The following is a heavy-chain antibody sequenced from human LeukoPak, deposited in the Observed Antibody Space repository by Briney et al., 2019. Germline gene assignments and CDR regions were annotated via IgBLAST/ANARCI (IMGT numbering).Heavy chain of an antibody. CDR2: IYYSGST. Sequence: PSETLSLTCTVSGDSISNSGGYFWTWIRQHPGKGLEWIGYIYYSGSTKYKPSLKSRVTISVDTTKNQFSLKLSSVTAADTAVYYCARGRSLDAFDIWGQGTMVTVSS. CDR1: GDSISNSGGYF. J-gene: IGHJ3*02. CDR3: ARGRSLDAFDI. V-gene: IGHV4-61*08. D-gene: IGHD3-3*01.